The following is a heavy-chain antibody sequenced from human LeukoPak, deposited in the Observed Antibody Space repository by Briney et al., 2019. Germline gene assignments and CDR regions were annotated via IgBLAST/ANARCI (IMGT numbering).Heavy chain of an antibody. V-gene: IGHV3-73*01. Sequence: PGGSLRFSCATSGFTFSGSAIHWVRQASGKGLEWVGRIRSKANSYATTDAASVKGRFTISRDDSKNTAYLQMNSLKTEDTAVYYCTRPSYDSSVSGVVYWGQGTLVTVSS. D-gene: IGHD3-22*01. CDR1: GFTFSGSA. CDR2: IRSKANSYAT. CDR3: TRPSYDSSVSGVVY. J-gene: IGHJ4*02.